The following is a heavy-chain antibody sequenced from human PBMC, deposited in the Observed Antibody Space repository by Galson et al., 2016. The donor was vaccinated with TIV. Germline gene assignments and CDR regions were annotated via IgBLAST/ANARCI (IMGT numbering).Heavy chain of an antibody. V-gene: IGHV1-69*04. CDR1: GGTFNSYD. CDR3: SSASQLVPTVLHY. J-gene: IGHJ4*02. Sequence: SVKVSCKASGGTFNSYDISWLRQVPGQGFEWMGRINPAVGLTKYAQRFQGRITITAAYMELSSLRSEDTAVYYCSSASQLVPTVLHYWGQGTLVTVSS. CDR2: INPAVGLT. D-gene: IGHD1-26*01.